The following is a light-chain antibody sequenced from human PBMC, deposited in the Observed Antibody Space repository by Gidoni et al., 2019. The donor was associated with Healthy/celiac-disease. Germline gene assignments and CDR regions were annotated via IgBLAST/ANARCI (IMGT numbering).Light chain of an antibody. J-gene: IGKJ3*01. V-gene: IGKV3-11*01. Sequence: PGERATLSFRASQSVSSYLAWYQQKPGQAPRLLIYDASTSATGIPARFSGSGSGTDFTLTISSREPEDFAFYYCQQRRNWPPIFTFXPXTKVDIK. CDR1: QSVSSY. CDR3: QQRRNWPPIFT. CDR2: DAS.